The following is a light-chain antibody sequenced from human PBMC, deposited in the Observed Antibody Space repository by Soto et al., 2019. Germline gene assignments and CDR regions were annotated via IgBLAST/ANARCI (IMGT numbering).Light chain of an antibody. CDR1: QNINNW. CDR3: KPYNAN. CDR2: DAS. Sequence: DIQMTQSPSTLSASVGDRVTITCRASQNINNWLAWYQLKPGKAPKVLIYDASSLQSGVPPRFSGSGSGTDFTLTINSLQPDDFATYFCKPYNANFGGGTKVEIK. J-gene: IGKJ4*01. V-gene: IGKV1-5*01.